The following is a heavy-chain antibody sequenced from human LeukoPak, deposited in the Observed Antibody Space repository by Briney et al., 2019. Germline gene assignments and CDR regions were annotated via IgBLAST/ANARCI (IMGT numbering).Heavy chain of an antibody. CDR3: ARHQDSADYFDY. CDR2: IYYSGST. Sequence: SETLSLTCTVSGGSISSYYSSWIRQPPGKGLEWIGYIYYSGSTNYNPSLKSRVTISVDTSKNQFSLKLSSVTAADTAVYYCARHQDSADYFDYWGQGTLVTVSS. V-gene: IGHV4-59*01. CDR1: GGSISSYY. D-gene: IGHD2-21*01. J-gene: IGHJ4*02.